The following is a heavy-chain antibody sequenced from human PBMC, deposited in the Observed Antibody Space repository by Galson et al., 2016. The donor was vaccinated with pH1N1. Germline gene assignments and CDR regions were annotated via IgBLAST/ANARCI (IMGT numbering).Heavy chain of an antibody. Sequence: SLRLSCAASGFNFNTHVMSWVRQAPGKGLEWVSVITASGDATFYGDSVKGRFTISRDNSRSTVSLQMNSLRADDTALYYCVTRRPTTTPGTIDYWGQGILVTVSS. D-gene: IGHD6-13*01. CDR2: ITASGDAT. V-gene: IGHV3-23*01. CDR3: VTRRPTTTPGTIDY. CDR1: GFNFNTHV. J-gene: IGHJ4*02.